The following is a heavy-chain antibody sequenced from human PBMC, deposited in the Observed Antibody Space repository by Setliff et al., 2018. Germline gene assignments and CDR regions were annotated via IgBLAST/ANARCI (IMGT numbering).Heavy chain of an antibody. Sequence: PSETLSLTCAVSGGSFSGYYWSWIRQPAGKGLEWIGRIYTSGSTNYNPSLKSRVTMSVDTSKNQFSLKLSSVTAADTAVYYCARKGISALSGAFDMWGQGTMVTVSS. CDR2: IYTSGST. D-gene: IGHD1-26*01. J-gene: IGHJ3*02. V-gene: IGHV4-4*07. CDR1: GGSFSGYY. CDR3: ARKGISALSGAFDM.